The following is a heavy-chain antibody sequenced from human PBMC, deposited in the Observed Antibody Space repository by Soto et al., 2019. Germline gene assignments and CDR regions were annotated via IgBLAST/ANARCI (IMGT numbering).Heavy chain of an antibody. V-gene: IGHV3-49*03. CDR2: IRSKAYGGTT. CDR3: TRVYCISTSCYIPNWFDP. D-gene: IGHD2-2*02. Sequence: PGGSLRLSCTASGFTFGDYAMSWFRQAPGKGLEWVGFIRSKAYGGTTEYAASVKGRFTISRDDSKSIAYLQMNSLKTEDTAVYYCTRVYCISTSCYIPNWFDPWGQGTLVTVPQ. J-gene: IGHJ5*02. CDR1: GFTFGDYA.